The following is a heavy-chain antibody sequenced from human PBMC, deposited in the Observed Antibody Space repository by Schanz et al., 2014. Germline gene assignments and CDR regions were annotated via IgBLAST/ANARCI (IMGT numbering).Heavy chain of an antibody. CDR2: IHHIGST. V-gene: IGHV4-30-4*08. D-gene: IGHD5-18*01. Sequence: QVQLQESGPGLVKPSQTLSLTCTVSGGSISSGNYYWNWIRQPAGKGLEWIGGIHHIGSTYHNPSLRSRLTMSLDTSRNHFSLRLTSVSAADTAVYYCARARGYNYGLFDYWGLGTLXTVSS. CDR1: GGSISSGNYY. CDR3: ARARGYNYGLFDY. J-gene: IGHJ4*01.